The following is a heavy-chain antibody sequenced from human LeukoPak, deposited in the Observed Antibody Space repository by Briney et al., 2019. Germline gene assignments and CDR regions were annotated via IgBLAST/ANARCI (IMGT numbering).Heavy chain of an antibody. CDR3: ARGHSPVTTKVSYFQH. V-gene: IGHV4-34*01. J-gene: IGHJ1*01. Sequence: PSETLSLTRTVSGGSISSYYWSWIRQPPGKGLEWIGEINHSGSTNYNPSLKSRVTILVDTSKNQFSLKLSSVTAADTAVYYCARGHSPVTTKVSYFQHWGQGTLVTVSS. D-gene: IGHD4-17*01. CDR1: GGSISSYY. CDR2: INHSGST.